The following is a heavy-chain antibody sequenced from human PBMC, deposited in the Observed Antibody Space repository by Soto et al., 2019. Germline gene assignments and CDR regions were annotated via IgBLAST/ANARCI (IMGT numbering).Heavy chain of an antibody. Sequence: ASVKVSCKASGYTFTSYGISWVRQAPGQGLEWMGWISAYNGNTDYAQKLQGRVTMTTDTSTSTAYMELRSLRSDDTAVYYCARHYYDSSGGDAFDIWGQGTMVTVSS. J-gene: IGHJ3*02. CDR2: ISAYNGNT. CDR1: GYTFTSYG. V-gene: IGHV1-18*04. D-gene: IGHD3-22*01. CDR3: ARHYYDSSGGDAFDI.